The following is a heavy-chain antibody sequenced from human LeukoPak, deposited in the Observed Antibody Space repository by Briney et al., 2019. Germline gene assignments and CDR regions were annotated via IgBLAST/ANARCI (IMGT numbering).Heavy chain of an antibody. D-gene: IGHD2-2*01. CDR2: IYYSGST. CDR3: ARSIRYQLLWRYYYYMDV. Sequence: SETLSLTCTVSGGSISSSSYYWGWIRQPPGKGLEWIGSIYYSGSTYYNPSLKSRVTISVDTSKNQFSLKLSSVTAADTAVYYCARSIRYQLLWRYYYYMDVWGKGTTVTVSS. CDR1: GGSISSSSYY. V-gene: IGHV4-39*01. J-gene: IGHJ6*03.